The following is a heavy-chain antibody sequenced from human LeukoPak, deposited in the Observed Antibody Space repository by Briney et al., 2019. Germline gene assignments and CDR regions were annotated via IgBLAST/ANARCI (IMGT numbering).Heavy chain of an antibody. D-gene: IGHD1-26*01. CDR3: ARVPPSVGEATREYFQD. Sequence: PGGSLRLSCAASGFTFSTYWMHWVRQAPGKGLLWVSRINTDGSITNYADSVKGRFTISRDNAKNTLYLQMNSLRSEDTAVYYCARVPPSVGEATREYFQDWGQGTLVTVSS. CDR1: GFTFSTYW. J-gene: IGHJ1*01. V-gene: IGHV3-74*01. CDR2: INTDGSIT.